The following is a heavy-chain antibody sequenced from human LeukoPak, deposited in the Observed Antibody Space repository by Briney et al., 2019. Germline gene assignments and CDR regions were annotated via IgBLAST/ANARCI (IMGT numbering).Heavy chain of an antibody. CDR2: INHSGST. CDR1: GGSFSGYS. D-gene: IGHD6-13*01. J-gene: IGHJ6*03. Sequence: SETPSLTCAVYGGSFSGYSWSWIRQPPGKGLEWIGEINHSGSTNYNPSLKSRVTISVDTSKNQFSLKLSSVTAADTAVYYCARGALRRQPTYMDVWGKGTTVTVSS. V-gene: IGHV4-34*01. CDR3: ARGALRRQPTYMDV.